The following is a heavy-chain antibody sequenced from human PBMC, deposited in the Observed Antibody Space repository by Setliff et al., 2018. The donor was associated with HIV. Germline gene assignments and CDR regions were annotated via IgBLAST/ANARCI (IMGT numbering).Heavy chain of an antibody. J-gene: IGHJ4*02. D-gene: IGHD2-15*01. CDR2: INTSGST. CDR1: GGSVSNYY. Sequence: PSETLSLTCTVSGGSVSNYYWTWIRQSAGKGLEWIGHINTSGSTKYNPSLKSRLTMSVDSSGNQFSLTLTSVTAADTAVYYCARDPNTGWYYFDFWGPGALVTVSS. CDR3: ARDPNTGWYYFDF. V-gene: IGHV4-4*07.